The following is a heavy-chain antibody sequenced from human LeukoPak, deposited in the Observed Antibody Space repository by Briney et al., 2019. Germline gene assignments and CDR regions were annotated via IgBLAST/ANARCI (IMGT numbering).Heavy chain of an antibody. D-gene: IGHD3-3*01. J-gene: IGHJ6*02. Sequence: ASVKVSCKASGYTFTSYDINWVRQATGQGLEWMGRMNPNSGNTGYAQKFQGRVTMTRNTSISTAYMELSSLRSEDTAVYYCARARAAYYDFWSGYWHYYGMDVWGQGTTVTVSS. V-gene: IGHV1-8*01. CDR3: ARARAAYYDFWSGYWHYYGMDV. CDR2: MNPNSGNT. CDR1: GYTFTSYD.